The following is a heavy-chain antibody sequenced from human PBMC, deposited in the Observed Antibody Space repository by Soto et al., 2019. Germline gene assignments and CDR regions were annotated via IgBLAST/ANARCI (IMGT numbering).Heavy chain of an antibody. J-gene: IGHJ6*02. CDR3: ARWLKTGTPSYPRVDV. V-gene: IGHV4-59*01. CDR1: DGSISSYY. Sequence: SETLSLTCTVSDGSISSYYWTWIRQPPGKGLELIGYIFDIGSTKYNPSLQSRLTITVDTSKNQFSLKLSSVTAADTAVYYCARWLKTGTPSYPRVDVWGRGTTVTVSS. CDR2: IFDIGST. D-gene: IGHD1-1*01.